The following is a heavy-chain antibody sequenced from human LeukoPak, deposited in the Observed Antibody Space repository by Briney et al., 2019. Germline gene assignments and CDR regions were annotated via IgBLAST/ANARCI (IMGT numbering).Heavy chain of an antibody. V-gene: IGHV1-2*02. CDR3: ARDQGLGLWGMDV. CDR2: INPNSGGT. Sequence: ASVKVSCKASGYTFTGYYMHWVRLAPGQGLEWMGWINPNSGGTNYAQKFQGRVTMTRDTSISTAYMELGRLRSDDTAVYYCARDQGLGLWGMDVWGQGTTVTVSS. CDR1: GYTFTGYY. D-gene: IGHD6-19*01. J-gene: IGHJ6*02.